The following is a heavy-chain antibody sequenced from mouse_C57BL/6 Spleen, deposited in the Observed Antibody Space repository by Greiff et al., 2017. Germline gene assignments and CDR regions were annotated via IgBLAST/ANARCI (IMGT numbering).Heavy chain of an antibody. CDR3: TRHYYGSSYAMDY. CDR1: GFNIKDYY. V-gene: IGHV14-1*01. J-gene: IGHJ4*01. Sequence: VQLQQSGAELVRPGASVKLSCTASGFNIKDYYMHWVKQRPEQGLEWIGRIDPEDGDTEYAPQFQGKATMTADTSSNTAYLQLSSLTSEDTAVYYCTRHYYGSSYAMDYWGQGTSVTVSS. D-gene: IGHD1-1*01. CDR2: IDPEDGDT.